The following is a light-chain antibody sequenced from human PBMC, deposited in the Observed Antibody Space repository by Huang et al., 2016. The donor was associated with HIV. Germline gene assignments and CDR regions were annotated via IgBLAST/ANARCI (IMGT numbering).Light chain of an antibody. V-gene: IGKV3-20*01. Sequence: DIVLPQSPGTLSLSPGESATLSCRGSQGVNSIYLAWYHRKPGQAPRLLRYGVSSRATGIPDRVSGSGSGTDFTLTISRLEPEDFAVYDCQRYGSPPLTFGQGTKVEMK. J-gene: IGKJ1*01. CDR2: GVS. CDR1: QGVNSIY. CDR3: QRYGSPPLT.